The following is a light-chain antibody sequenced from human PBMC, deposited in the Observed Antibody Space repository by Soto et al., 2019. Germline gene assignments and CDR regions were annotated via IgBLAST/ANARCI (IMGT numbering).Light chain of an antibody. J-gene: IGKJ3*01. Sequence: DIQLTQSPSFLSASVVDRVTITCLASQGISSYLAWYQQKPGKAPNLLIYGASTLQSGIPSRFSGSGSGTEFTLTISSLQPEDFAIYYCQQLSSYPRTFGPGTKVDIK. CDR3: QQLSSYPRT. CDR1: QGISSY. CDR2: GAS. V-gene: IGKV1-9*01.